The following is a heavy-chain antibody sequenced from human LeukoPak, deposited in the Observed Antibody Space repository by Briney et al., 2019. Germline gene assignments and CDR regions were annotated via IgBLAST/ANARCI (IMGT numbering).Heavy chain of an antibody. J-gene: IGHJ4*02. V-gene: IGHV3-48*01. CDR2: VSGSGSTV. Sequence: GGSLRLSCAASGFTFSDHIMNWVRQLPGKRLEWVAYVSGSGSTVYYADSVKGRFTISRDNGKSSLYLQMNSLRAEDTAVYYCASRGGDTAMVIDFDYWGQGTLVTVSS. CDR3: ASRGGDTAMVIDFDY. CDR1: GFTFSDHI. D-gene: IGHD5-18*01.